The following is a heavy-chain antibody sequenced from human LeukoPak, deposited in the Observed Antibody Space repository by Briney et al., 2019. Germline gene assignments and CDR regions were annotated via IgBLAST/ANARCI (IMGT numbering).Heavy chain of an antibody. Sequence: GGSLRLSCAASGFTFSTYWMHWVRQAPGKGLVWVSHINGDGSSTNYADSVKGRFAISRDNAKNTLYLQMNSLRAEDTAVYYCARGTVVTPAHLYWGQGTLVTVSS. J-gene: IGHJ4*02. CDR3: ARGTVVTPAHLY. V-gene: IGHV3-74*01. CDR2: INGDGSST. D-gene: IGHD4-23*01. CDR1: GFTFSTYW.